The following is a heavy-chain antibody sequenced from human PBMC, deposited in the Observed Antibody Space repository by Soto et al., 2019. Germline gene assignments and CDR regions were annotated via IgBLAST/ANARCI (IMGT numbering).Heavy chain of an antibody. D-gene: IGHD1-26*01. J-gene: IGHJ4*02. CDR2: IYYSGST. V-gene: IGHV4-59*01. CDR3: ARGIVGATYFDY. CDR1: GGSISSYY. Sequence: SETLSLTCTVSGGSISSYYWSWIRQPPGKGLEWIWYIYYSGSTNYNPSPKSRVTISVDTSKNQFSLKLSSVAAADTSVYYCARGIVGATYFDYWGQGTLVTVSA.